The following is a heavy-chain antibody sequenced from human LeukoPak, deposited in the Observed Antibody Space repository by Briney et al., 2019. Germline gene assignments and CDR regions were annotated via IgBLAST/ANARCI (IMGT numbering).Heavy chain of an antibody. Sequence: PGGSLRLSCVASGFTFSTSGIHCVRRSPGKGLDWVPFIRNDGNKKNYAESVKGRLTISRDNSKNTLYLQMDSLSAEDTAVYYCVKVDTWGQGTLVTVSS. CDR1: GFTFSTSG. CDR3: VKVDT. D-gene: IGHD5-18*01. J-gene: IGHJ4*02. CDR2: IRNDGNKK. V-gene: IGHV3-30*02.